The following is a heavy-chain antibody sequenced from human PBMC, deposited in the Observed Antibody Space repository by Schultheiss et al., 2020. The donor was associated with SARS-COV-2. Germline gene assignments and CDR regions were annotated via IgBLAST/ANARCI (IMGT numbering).Heavy chain of an antibody. D-gene: IGHD3-22*01. Sequence: GVSLRLSCAASGFTFSSYEMNWVRQAPGKGLEWVSYISSSGSTIYYADSVKGRFTISRDNAKNSLYLQMNSLRAEDTAVYYCARDNCDSSGYYFWCYDYWGQGTLVTVSS. V-gene: IGHV3-48*03. CDR3: ARDNCDSSGYYFWCYDY. J-gene: IGHJ4*02. CDR2: ISSSGSTI. CDR1: GFTFSSYE.